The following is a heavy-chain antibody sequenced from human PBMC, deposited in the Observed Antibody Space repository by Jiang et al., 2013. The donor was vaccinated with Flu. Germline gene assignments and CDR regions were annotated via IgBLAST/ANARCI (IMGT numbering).Heavy chain of an antibody. D-gene: IGHD3-22*01. V-gene: IGHV4-4*02. Sequence: GPVKPWGTLSLTCIVSGASISNENWWSWVRQSPGKGLEWIGEIHHSGTTNYNPSLSSRVTISVDKSKNQFSVTLSSATAADTALYYCTSNGFYSLDYWGQGRLVTVSS. CDR1: GASISNENW. J-gene: IGHJ4*02. CDR3: TSNGFYSLDY. CDR2: IHHSGTT.